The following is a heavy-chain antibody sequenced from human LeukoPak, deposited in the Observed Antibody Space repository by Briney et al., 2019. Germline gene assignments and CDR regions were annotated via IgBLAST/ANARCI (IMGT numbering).Heavy chain of an antibody. Sequence: GGSLRLSCAASGFTFSSYWMNWARQAPGKGLEWVASINHNGNVNYYVDSVKGRFTISRDNAKNSLYLQMNSLRAEDTAVYYCATLGIKDYWGQGTLVTVSS. CDR2: INHNGNVN. D-gene: IGHD7-27*01. V-gene: IGHV3-7*01. CDR1: GFTFSSYW. CDR3: ATLGIKDY. J-gene: IGHJ4*02.